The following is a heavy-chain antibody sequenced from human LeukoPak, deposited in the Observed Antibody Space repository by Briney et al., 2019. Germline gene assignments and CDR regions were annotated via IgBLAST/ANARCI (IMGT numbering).Heavy chain of an antibody. CDR2: FDPEDGET. CDR3: ARDPYCTNGVCYDY. CDR1: GYTLTELS. D-gene: IGHD2-8*01. Sequence: APVKVSCKVSGYTLTELSMHWVRQAPGKGLEWMGGFDPEDGETIYAQKFQGRVTMTEDTSTDTAYMELSSLRSEDTAVYYCARDPYCTNGVCYDYWGQGTLVTVSS. V-gene: IGHV1-24*01. J-gene: IGHJ4*02.